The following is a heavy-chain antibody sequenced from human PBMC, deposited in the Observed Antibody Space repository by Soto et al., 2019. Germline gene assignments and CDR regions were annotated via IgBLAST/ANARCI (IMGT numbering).Heavy chain of an antibody. J-gene: IGHJ6*02. V-gene: IGHV4-4*07. CDR2: IGTSGNT. Sequence: TENLPHPCSGSVDTMTCYYWSWFLEPAGKGLECLGRIGTSGNTNYNPSLPSRVTMSVDKSKKQFSLKLTSVTAADTDEYLCVMCSSNGDQTASMDEWGQGT. D-gene: IGHD6-13*01. CDR3: VMCSSNGDQTASMDE. CDR1: VDTMTCYY.